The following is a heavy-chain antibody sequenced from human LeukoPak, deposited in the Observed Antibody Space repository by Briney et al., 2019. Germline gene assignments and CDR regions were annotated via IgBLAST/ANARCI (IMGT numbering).Heavy chain of an antibody. CDR2: IIPIFGTA. CDR3: ARTPGIAVDYFDY. J-gene: IGHJ4*02. CDR1: GGTFNSYA. Sequence: ASVTVSCKASGGTFNSYAISWVRQAPGQGLEWMGGIIPIFGTANYAQKFQGRVTITADESTSTAYMELSSLRSEDTAVYYCARTPGIAVDYFDYWGQGTLVTVSS. D-gene: IGHD6-19*01. V-gene: IGHV1-69*13.